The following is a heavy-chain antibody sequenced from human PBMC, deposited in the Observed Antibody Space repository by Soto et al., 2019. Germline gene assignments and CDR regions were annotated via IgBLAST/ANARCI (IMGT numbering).Heavy chain of an antibody. CDR2: ISYDGSNKFDGSNK. Sequence: PGGSLRLSCAASGFTFSSYGMHWVRQAPGKGLEWVAVISYDGSNKFDGSNKYYADSVKSRFTISRDDSKNTLYLQMNSLRAEDTALYYCAKDYGSGGYESRGYYYYHGMDVWGQGTTVTV. CDR3: AKDYGSGGYESRGYYYYHGMDV. CDR1: GFTFSSYG. J-gene: IGHJ6*02. D-gene: IGHD3-10*01. V-gene: IGHV3-30*18.